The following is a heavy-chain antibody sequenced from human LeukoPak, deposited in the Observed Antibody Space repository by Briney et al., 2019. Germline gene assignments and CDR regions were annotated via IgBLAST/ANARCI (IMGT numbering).Heavy chain of an antibody. CDR3: ARAVDYYDSRGYFYFDN. Sequence: AAVKVSCKGSGYTFTSYYKHLVRQAPGQGLEVMGIINPNGGSTSYAQKFQGRVTMTRDMSTSTVYMALSSLRSEGPAVYFCARAVDYYDSRGYFYFDNCGQGTLVTVSS. J-gene: IGHJ4*02. CDR1: GYTFTSYY. V-gene: IGHV1-46*01. CDR2: INPNGGST. D-gene: IGHD3-22*01.